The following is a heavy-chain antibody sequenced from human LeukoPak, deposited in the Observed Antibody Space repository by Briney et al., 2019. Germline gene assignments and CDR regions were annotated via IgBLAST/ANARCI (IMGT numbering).Heavy chain of an antibody. V-gene: IGHV4-59*08. CDR1: GGSISSSY. D-gene: IGHD3-3*01. J-gene: IGHJ4*02. CDR3: ARLPKTYDFWSPYYAY. CDR2: ISYIAST. Sequence: SETLSLTCTVSGGSISSSYWSWIRQPPGKGLEWIGYISYIASTNYNPSLRGRVTISVDTSRNQFSLKLSSVTAADTAVYYCARLPKTYDFWSPYYAYWGQGTLVTVSS.